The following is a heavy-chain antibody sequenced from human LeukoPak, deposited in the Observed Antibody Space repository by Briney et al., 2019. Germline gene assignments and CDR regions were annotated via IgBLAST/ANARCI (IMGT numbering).Heavy chain of an antibody. J-gene: IGHJ4*02. CDR3: ARDPYYYDSSGYGYYFDY. CDR2: IIPFFGTA. V-gene: IGHV1-69*13. CDR1: GGTFSSYA. D-gene: IGHD3-22*01. Sequence: GASVKVSCKASGGTFSSYAISWVRQAPGQGLEWMGGIIPFFGTANYAQKFQGRVTITADESTSTAYMELSSLRSEDTAVYYCARDPYYYDSSGYGYYFDYWGQGTLVTVSS.